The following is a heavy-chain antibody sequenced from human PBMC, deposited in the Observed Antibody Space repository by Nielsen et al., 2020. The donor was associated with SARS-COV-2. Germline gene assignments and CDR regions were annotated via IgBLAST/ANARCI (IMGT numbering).Heavy chain of an antibody. D-gene: IGHD2-2*01. V-gene: IGHV3-30*18. CDR2: ISYDGSNK. Sequence: WIRQPPGKGLEWVAVISYDGSNKYYADSVKGRFTISRDNSKNTLYLQMNSLRAEDTAVYYCAKLPYCSSTSCYLNAFGIWGQGTMVTVSS. J-gene: IGHJ3*02. CDR3: AKLPYCSSTSCYLNAFGI.